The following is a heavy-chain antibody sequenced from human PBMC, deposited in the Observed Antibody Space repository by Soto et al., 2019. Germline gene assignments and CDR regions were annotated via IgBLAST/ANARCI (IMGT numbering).Heavy chain of an antibody. CDR1: GFTFSSYE. CDR2: ISSSGSTI. CDR3: ARDPTPYYYDSSGYGEDAFDI. J-gene: IGHJ3*02. V-gene: IGHV3-48*03. Sequence: GGSLRLSCAASGFTFSSYEMNWVRQAPGKGLEWVSYISSSGSTIYYADSVKGRFTISRDNARNSLYLQMNSLRAEDTAVYYCARDPTPYYYDSSGYGEDAFDIWGQGTMVTVSS. D-gene: IGHD3-22*01.